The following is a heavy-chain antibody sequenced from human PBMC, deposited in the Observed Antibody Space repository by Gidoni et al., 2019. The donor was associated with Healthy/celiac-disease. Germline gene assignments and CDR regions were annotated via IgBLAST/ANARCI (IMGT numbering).Heavy chain of an antibody. V-gene: IGHV3-23*01. D-gene: IGHD6-13*01. CDR3: AKDLGYGDY. CDR2: ISGSGVST. Sequence: EVQLLESGGGLVQPGGSLSLSCAASGFTFRSYAMSWVRQAPGKGLEWVSAISGSGVSTYYADSVKGRFTISRDNSKNTLYLQMKSLRAEDTAVYYCAKDLGYGDYWGQGTLVTVSS. J-gene: IGHJ4*02. CDR1: GFTFRSYA.